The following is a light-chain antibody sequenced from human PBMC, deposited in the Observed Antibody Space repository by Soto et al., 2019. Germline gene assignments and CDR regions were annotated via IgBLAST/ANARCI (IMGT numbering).Light chain of an antibody. J-gene: IGKJ2*01. Sequence: EIVLTQSPGTLSLSPGERATLSCRASPNISSSSLAWYQQKPGQAPRLLIHAASSRATGIPDRFSGSGSGTDFTLTISRLEPEDFAVYYCQQYGGSPLYTFGQGTKLEIK. CDR2: AAS. V-gene: IGKV3-20*01. CDR3: QQYGGSPLYT. CDR1: PNISSSS.